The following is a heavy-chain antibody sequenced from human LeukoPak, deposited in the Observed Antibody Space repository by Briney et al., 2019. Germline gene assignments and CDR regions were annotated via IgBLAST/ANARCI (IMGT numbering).Heavy chain of an antibody. V-gene: IGHV4-59*01. Sequence: KPSETLSLTCAVYGGSISSYYWSWIRQPPGKGLEWIGYTYYSGSTNYNPSLKSRVTISVDTSKNQFSLKLSSVTAADTAVYYCARGYGELDYWGQGTLVTVSS. CDR3: ARGYGELDY. J-gene: IGHJ4*02. CDR2: TYYSGST. D-gene: IGHD4-17*01. CDR1: GGSISSYY.